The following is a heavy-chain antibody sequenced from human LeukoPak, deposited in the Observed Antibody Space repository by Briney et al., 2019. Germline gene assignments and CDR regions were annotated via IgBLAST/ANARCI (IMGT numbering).Heavy chain of an antibody. CDR3: ASLSPLYYDSSGYPY. CDR2: IYSADST. D-gene: IGHD3-22*01. J-gene: IGHJ4*02. V-gene: IGHV3-53*01. Sequence: GGSLRLSCAASGFTVSSNYMTWVRQAPGKGLEWVSVIYSADSTYYADSVKGRFTISRDSSKSTLYLQMNSLRAEDTAVYYCASLSPLYYDSSGYPYWGQGTLVTVSS. CDR1: GFTVSSNY.